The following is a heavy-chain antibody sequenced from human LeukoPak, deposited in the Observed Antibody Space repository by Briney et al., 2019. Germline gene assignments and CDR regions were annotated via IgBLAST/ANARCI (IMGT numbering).Heavy chain of an antibody. CDR2: IYSGGST. CDR3: AKDQNVLLWFGESDY. J-gene: IGHJ4*02. D-gene: IGHD3-10*01. Sequence: PGGSLRLSCAASGFTVSSNYMSWVRQAPGKGLEWVSVIYSGGSTYYADSVKGRFTISRDNSKNTLYLQMNSLRAEDTAVYYCAKDQNVLLWFGESDYWGQGTLVTVSS. CDR1: GFTVSSNY. V-gene: IGHV3-53*01.